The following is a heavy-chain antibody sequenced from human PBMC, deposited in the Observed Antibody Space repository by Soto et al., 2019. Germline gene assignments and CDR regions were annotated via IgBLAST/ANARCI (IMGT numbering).Heavy chain of an antibody. D-gene: IGHD2-2*01. CDR1: GFSFGDSA. CDR3: AKQLGYCSTGRCYFDY. V-gene: IGHV3-23*01. J-gene: IGHJ4*02. CDR2: VNPDGSDT. Sequence: GGSLRLSCAASGFSFGDSAMSWVRQPPGKGLEWLAAVNPDGSDTFYADSVKGRYTISRDNSQNTVNLQMKSLRVEDTAIYYCAKQLGYCSTGRCYFDYWGQGTQVTVSS.